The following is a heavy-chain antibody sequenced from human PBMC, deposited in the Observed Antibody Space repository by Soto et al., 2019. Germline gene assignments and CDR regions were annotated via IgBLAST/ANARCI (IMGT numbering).Heavy chain of an antibody. Sequence: QVQLVESGGGVVQPGRSLRLSCAASGFTFSSYAMHWVRQAPGKGLEWVAVISYDGSNKYYADSVKGRFTISRDNSKNTLYLQMNGLRAEDTAVYYCARGSLELATLDYWGQGTLVTVSS. V-gene: IGHV3-30-3*01. CDR1: GFTFSSYA. D-gene: IGHD5-12*01. CDR2: ISYDGSNK. CDR3: ARGSLELATLDY. J-gene: IGHJ4*02.